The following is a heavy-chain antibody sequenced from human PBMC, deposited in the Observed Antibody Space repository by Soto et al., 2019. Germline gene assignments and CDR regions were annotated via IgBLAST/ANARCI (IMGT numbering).Heavy chain of an antibody. J-gene: IGHJ4*02. CDR2: INSDGSST. D-gene: IGHD6-19*01. V-gene: IGHV3-74*01. CDR3: ATDSTGRQWQMFLDN. CDR1: GFTFSSYW. Sequence: GGSLRLSCAASGFTFSSYWMHWVRQAPGKGLVWVSRINSDGSSTSYADSVKGRFTISRDNAKNTLYLQMNSLRAEDTAVYYCATDSTGRQWQMFLDNWGQGTLVTVSS.